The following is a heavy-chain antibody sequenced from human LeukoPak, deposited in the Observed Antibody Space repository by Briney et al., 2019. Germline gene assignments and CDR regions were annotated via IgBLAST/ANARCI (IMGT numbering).Heavy chain of an antibody. J-gene: IGHJ6*03. CDR3: ARGLWDSCSSTSCPPNYYYYYMDV. CDR1: GGSIATNAYL. V-gene: IGHV4-39*07. CDR2: IFYSGST. D-gene: IGHD2-2*01. Sequence: PSETLSLTCSVSGGSIATNAYLWAWIRQPPGRGLEWIASIFYSGSTYYNPSLKSRVTISLDTSKNQFSLKLSSVTAADTAVYYCARGLWDSCSSTSCPPNYYYYYMDVWGKGTTVTISS.